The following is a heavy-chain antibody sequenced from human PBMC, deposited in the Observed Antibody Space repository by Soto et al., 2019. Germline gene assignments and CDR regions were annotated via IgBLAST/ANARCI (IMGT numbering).Heavy chain of an antibody. D-gene: IGHD6-19*01. J-gene: IGHJ4*02. V-gene: IGHV4-61*08. Sequence: SETLSLTCAVSGGSISSGGYSWSWIRQPPGKGLEWIGYIYYSGSTNYNPSLKSRVTISVDTSKNQFSLKLSSVTAADTAVYYCARAPGYSSGWYSDYWGQGTLVTVSS. CDR2: IYYSGST. CDR3: ARAPGYSSGWYSDY. CDR1: GGSISSGGYS.